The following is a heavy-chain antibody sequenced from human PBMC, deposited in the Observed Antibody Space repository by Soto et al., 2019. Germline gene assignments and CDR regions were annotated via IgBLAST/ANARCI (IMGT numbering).Heavy chain of an antibody. J-gene: IGHJ6*02. CDR3: ARDRGAARRNYYDMDV. Sequence: QVQLVESGGGVVQPGRSLRLSCAASGFTFSSYGMHWVRQAPGKGLEWVAVIWYDGSNKYYADSVKGRFTISRDNSKNTLYLQMNSLRAEDTAVYYCARDRGAARRNYYDMDVWSHGTTVTVSS. CDR1: GFTFSSYG. CDR2: IWYDGSNK. D-gene: IGHD6-6*01. V-gene: IGHV3-33*01.